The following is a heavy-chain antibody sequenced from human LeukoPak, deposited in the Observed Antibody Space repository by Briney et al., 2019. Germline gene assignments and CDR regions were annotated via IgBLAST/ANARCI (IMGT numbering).Heavy chain of an antibody. CDR1: VFTFSRNA. CDR3: AKARHYDFWSGEGNFDY. V-gene: IGHV3-23*01. CDR2: IMGLGSST. J-gene: IGHJ4*02. D-gene: IGHD3-3*01. Sequence: PGGTLSLPCAASVFTFSRNALSGSTQPPGRGWQGGYAIMGLGSSTAYADSVKGRFTISRDNSKNTLYLQVNSLRAEDTAVYYCAKARHYDFWSGEGNFDYWGQGTLVTVSS.